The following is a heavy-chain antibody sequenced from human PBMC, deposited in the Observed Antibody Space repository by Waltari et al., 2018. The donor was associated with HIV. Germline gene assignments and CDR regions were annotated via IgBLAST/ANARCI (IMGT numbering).Heavy chain of an antibody. CDR2: IKQDGSEK. Sequence: EVQLVESGGGLVQPGGSLRRSCAASGFTFSSYWMSWVRQAPGKGLEWVANIKQDGSEKYYVDSMKGRFTISRDNAKNSLYLQINSLRAEDTAVYYCAGRSPARRLNWFDPWGQGTLVIVSS. V-gene: IGHV3-7*01. CDR3: AGRSPARRLNWFDP. CDR1: GFTFSSYW. J-gene: IGHJ5*02. D-gene: IGHD2-8*01.